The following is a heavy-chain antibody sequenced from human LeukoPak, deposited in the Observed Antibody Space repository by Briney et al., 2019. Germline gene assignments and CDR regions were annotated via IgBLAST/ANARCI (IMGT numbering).Heavy chain of an antibody. D-gene: IGHD1-1*01. Sequence: PSETLSLTCNVSGGSISGYYWTWVRQPPGKGLEWIGYIYHSGNTNYNPSLKSRVTISLDMSKNQFSLKLTSVTAADTGVYYCARRTTVAPEYLFRSWGQGILVTVSS. V-gene: IGHV4-59*08. J-gene: IGHJ4*02. CDR1: GGSISGYY. CDR3: ARRTTVAPEYLFRS. CDR2: IYHSGNT.